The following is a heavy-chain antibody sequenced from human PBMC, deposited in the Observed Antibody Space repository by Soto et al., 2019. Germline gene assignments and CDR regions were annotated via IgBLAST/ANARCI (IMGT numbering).Heavy chain of an antibody. V-gene: IGHV1-69*01. Sequence: QVQLVQSGAEVKKPGSSVKVSCKASGGTFSSYAISWVRQAPGQGLEWMGGIIPIFGTANYAQKFQGRVTIDADESTSTAYKELSSLRSEDTAVYYCGRDRDIVVVPAAELSQYYGMDVWGQGTTVTVSS. D-gene: IGHD2-2*01. CDR1: GGTFSSYA. CDR2: IIPIFGTA. J-gene: IGHJ6*01. CDR3: GRDRDIVVVPAAELSQYYGMDV.